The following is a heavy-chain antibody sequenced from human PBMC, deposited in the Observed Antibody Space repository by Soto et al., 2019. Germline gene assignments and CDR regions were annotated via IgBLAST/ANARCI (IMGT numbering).Heavy chain of an antibody. CDR1: GYTFTSYA. V-gene: IGHV1-3*01. CDR2: INAGNGNT. Sequence: ASVKGSCKVSGYTFTSYAMHWVRQAPGQRLEWMGWINAGNGNTKYSQKFQGRVTITRDTSASIAYMELSSLRSEDTAVYYCARAARDYGGNNWFDPWGQGTLGTLSS. CDR3: ARAARDYGGNNWFDP. D-gene: IGHD4-17*01. J-gene: IGHJ5*02.